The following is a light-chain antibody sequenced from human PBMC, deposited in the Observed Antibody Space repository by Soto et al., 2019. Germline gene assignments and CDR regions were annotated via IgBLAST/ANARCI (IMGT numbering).Light chain of an antibody. CDR3: LQAKSFPYT. V-gene: IGKV1D-12*01. CDR1: QSVATW. Sequence: DIQMTQSPSSLSASVGDRVTSTCRASQSVATWLAWYQQKAGRAPKLLIYGTCSLQSGVPSRFSGSGSGTDFTLTISSLQPEDFATYYCLQAKSFPYTFGQGTKLEIK. CDR2: GTC. J-gene: IGKJ2*01.